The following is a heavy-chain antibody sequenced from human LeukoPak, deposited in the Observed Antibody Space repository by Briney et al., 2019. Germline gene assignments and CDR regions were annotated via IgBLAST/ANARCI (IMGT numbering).Heavy chain of an antibody. CDR2: INPNSGGT. V-gene: IGHV1-2*02. Sequence: ASVKVSCKASGYTFTGYYMHWVRRAPGQGLEWMGWINPNSGGTNYAQKFQGRVTMTRDTSISTAYMELSRLRSDDTAVYYCAREGDYYDSSGYYFDYWGQGTLVTVSS. CDR3: AREGDYYDSSGYYFDY. J-gene: IGHJ4*02. D-gene: IGHD3-22*01. CDR1: GYTFTGYY.